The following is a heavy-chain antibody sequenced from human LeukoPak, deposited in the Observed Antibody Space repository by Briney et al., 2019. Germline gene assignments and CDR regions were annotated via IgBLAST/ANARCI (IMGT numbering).Heavy chain of an antibody. Sequence: GGSLRLSCAASGFTFSSYAMSWVRQAPGKGLEWVSAISGSGGSTYYADSVKGRFTISRDNAKNSLYLQMNSLRAEDTALYYCAKGEYQLLYHDAFDIWGQGTMVTVSS. CDR3: AKGEYQLLYHDAFDI. CDR2: ISGSGGST. D-gene: IGHD2-2*02. CDR1: GFTFSSYA. J-gene: IGHJ3*02. V-gene: IGHV3-23*01.